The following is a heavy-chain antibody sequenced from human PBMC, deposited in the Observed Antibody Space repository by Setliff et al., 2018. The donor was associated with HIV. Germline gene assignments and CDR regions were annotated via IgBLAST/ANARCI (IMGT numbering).Heavy chain of an antibody. CDR2: IIPMYGPA. V-gene: IGHV1-69*13. CDR3: ARVGFSSRHTGDFFDS. D-gene: IGHD5-18*01. Sequence: GASVKVSCKTSGYMFIAYGMSWVRRAPGQGLEWMGGIIPMYGPAHYAQKFQGRVTITADESTTTAYMELNSLTSEDTALYYCARVGFSSRHTGDFFDSWGQGTLVTVSS. J-gene: IGHJ4*02. CDR1: GYMFIAYG.